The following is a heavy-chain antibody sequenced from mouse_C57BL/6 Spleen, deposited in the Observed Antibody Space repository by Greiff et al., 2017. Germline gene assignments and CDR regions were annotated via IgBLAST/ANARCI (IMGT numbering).Heavy chain of an antibody. D-gene: IGHD2-4*01. J-gene: IGHJ2*01. CDR1: GFSLSTSGMG. Sequence: QVTLKVCGPGILQSSQTLSLTCSFSGFSLSTSGMGVSWIRQPSGKGLEWLAHIYWDDDTRYNPSLKSRLTISKDTSRNQVFLKITSVDTADTATYYCARAPIYYDYDGAFDYWGQGTTLTVSS. CDR3: ARAPIYYDYDGAFDY. V-gene: IGHV8-12*01. CDR2: IYWDDDT.